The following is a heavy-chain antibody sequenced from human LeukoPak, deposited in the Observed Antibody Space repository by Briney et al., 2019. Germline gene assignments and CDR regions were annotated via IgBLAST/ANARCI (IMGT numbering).Heavy chain of an antibody. CDR1: GGSISSGSYY. J-gene: IGHJ3*02. V-gene: IGHV4-61*02. D-gene: IGHD1-7*01. CDR2: IYTSGST. CDR3: ARHELELNAFGI. Sequence: PSQTLSLTCTVSGGSISSGSYYWSWIRQPAGKGLEWIGRIYTSGSTNYNPSLKSRVTISVDTSKNQFSLRLSSVTAADTAVYYCARHELELNAFGIWGQGTMVTVSS.